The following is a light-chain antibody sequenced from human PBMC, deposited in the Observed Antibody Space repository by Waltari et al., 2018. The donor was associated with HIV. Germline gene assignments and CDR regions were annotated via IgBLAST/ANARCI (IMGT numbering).Light chain of an antibody. CDR2: AAS. CDR1: QSISTY. CDR3: QQSYTTPWT. V-gene: IGKV1-39*01. Sequence: DIQMTQSPSSLSVSVGDRVTINCRASQSISTYLTWYQQKPGKAPKLLIYAASSLQSGLPSMFSGSGSGTDFTLTISNLQPEDFATYYCQQSYTTPWTFGQGTKVEIK. J-gene: IGKJ1*01.